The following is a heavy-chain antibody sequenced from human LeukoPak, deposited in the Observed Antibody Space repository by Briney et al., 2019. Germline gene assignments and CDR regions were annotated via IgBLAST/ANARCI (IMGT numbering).Heavy chain of an antibody. D-gene: IGHD1-1*01. V-gene: IGHV4-39*01. CDR2: IYYSGST. Sequence: SETLSLTCTVSAVSISSRSYYWGWIRQPPGKGLEWIGSIYYSGSTYYNPSLKSRVTISVDTYKNLFSLKLSSVTAADTAVYYCARHGVLEYPPTGWGQRTLVTVSS. J-gene: IGHJ4*02. CDR1: AVSISSRSYY. CDR3: ARHGVLEYPPTG.